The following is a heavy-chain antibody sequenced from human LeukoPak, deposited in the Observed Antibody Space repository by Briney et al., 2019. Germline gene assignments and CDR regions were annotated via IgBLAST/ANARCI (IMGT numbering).Heavy chain of an antibody. V-gene: IGHV3-30*01. Sequence: GGSLRLSCAASGFTFSNYAMHWVRQAPGKGLEWVSLISSGGTYEYYADSVKGRFTISRDNSKNTLYLQLNSLRAEGTAVYYCARDSTYYYDSGSSGPHYFDNWGQGTPVTVSS. D-gene: IGHD3-10*01. CDR3: ARDSTYYYDSGSSGPHYFDN. CDR2: ISSGGTYE. CDR1: GFTFSNYA. J-gene: IGHJ4*02.